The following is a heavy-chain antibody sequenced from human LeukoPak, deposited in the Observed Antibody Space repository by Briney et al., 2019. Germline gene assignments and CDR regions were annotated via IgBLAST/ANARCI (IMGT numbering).Heavy chain of an antibody. J-gene: IGHJ6*04. CDR1: GGSFSGYY. CDR3: ARDVLRYFDWLLFDQDTDV. V-gene: IGHV4-34*01. Sequence: SSETLSLTCAVYGGSFSGYYWSWIRQPPGKGLEWIGEINHSGSTNYNPSLKSRVTISVDTSKNQFSLKLSSVTAADTAVYYCARDVLRYFDWLLFDQDTDVWGKGTTVTVSS. CDR2: INHSGST. D-gene: IGHD3-9*01.